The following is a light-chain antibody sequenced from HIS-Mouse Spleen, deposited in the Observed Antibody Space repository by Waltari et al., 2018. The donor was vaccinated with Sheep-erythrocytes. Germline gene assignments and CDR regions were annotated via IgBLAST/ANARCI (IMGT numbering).Light chain of an antibody. CDR3: CSYAGSSTPWV. CDR2: EGS. J-gene: IGLJ3*02. V-gene: IGLV2-23*01. CDR1: SSDVGSYNL. Sequence: QSALTQPASVSGSPGQSITISCTGTSSDVGSYNLVSWYQQHPSKAPKLMIYEGSKRPSGVSIRFAGSKAGNTASLTSSGLQAEDEADYYCCSYAGSSTPWVFGGGTKLTVL.